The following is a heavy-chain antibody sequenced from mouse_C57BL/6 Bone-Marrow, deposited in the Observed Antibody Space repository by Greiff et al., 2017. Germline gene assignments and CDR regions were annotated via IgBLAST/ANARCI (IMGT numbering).Heavy chain of an antibody. D-gene: IGHD5-1-1*01. J-gene: IGHJ2*01. CDR3: ARHTLYYFDY. CDR1: GFTFSSYG. CDR2: ISSGGSYT. V-gene: IGHV5-6*02. Sequence: EVMLVESGGDLVKPGGSLKLSCAASGFTFSSYGMSWVRQTPDKRLEWVAPISSGGSYTYYPDSVKGRFTISRDNAKNTLYLQMRSLKSEDTAMYYCARHTLYYFDYWGQGTTLTVSS.